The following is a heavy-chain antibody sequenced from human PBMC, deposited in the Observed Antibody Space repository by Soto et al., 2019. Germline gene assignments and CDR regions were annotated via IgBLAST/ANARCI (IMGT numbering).Heavy chain of an antibody. CDR3: ARGGTYWNDAPYYFDY. CDR2: IWYDGSNK. J-gene: IGHJ4*02. D-gene: IGHD1-1*01. V-gene: IGHV3-33*01. Sequence: GGSLRLSCAASGFTFSSYGMHWVRQAPGKGLEWVAVIWYDGSNKYYADSVKGRFTISRDNSENTLYLQMNSLRAEDTAVYYCARGGTYWNDAPYYFDYWGQGTLVTVSS. CDR1: GFTFSSYG.